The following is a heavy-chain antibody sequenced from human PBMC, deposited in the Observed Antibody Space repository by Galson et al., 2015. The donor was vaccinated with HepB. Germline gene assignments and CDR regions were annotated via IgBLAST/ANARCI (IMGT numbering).Heavy chain of an antibody. J-gene: IGHJ4*02. CDR1: GFTFSSYA. CDR3: ATDRERDGNNAGFDY. V-gene: IGHV3-33*01. D-gene: IGHD5-24*01. CDR2: IWYDGSDK. Sequence: SLRLSCAASGFTFSSYAMHWVRQAPGKGLEWVAAIWYDGSDKYYADSVKGRFTISRDNSKNTLNLQMNSLRAEDTAVHYCATDRERDGNNAGFDYWGQGTLVIVSS.